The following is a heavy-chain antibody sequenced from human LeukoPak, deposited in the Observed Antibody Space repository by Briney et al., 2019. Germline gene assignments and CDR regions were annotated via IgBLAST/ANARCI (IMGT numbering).Heavy chain of an antibody. J-gene: IGHJ4*02. CDR2: MNPNSGNT. V-gene: IGHV1-8*01. CDR3: ARGIRSSWYAPRKRIDY. D-gene: IGHD6-13*01. CDR1: GYTFTSYD. Sequence: ASVTVSCKASGYTFTSYDINWVRQATGQGLEWMGWMNPNSGNTGYAQKFQGRVTMTRNTSISTAYMELSSLRSEDTAVYYCARGIRSSWYAPRKRIDYWGQGTLVTVSS.